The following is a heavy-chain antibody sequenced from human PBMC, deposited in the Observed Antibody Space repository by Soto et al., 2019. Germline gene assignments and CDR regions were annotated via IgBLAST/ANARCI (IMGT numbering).Heavy chain of an antibody. D-gene: IGHD1-1*01. CDR2: MSQSGGT. J-gene: IGHJ3*02. CDR1: GGFVSSGSYY. V-gene: IGHV4-34*01. Sequence: QVQLQPWGAGLLKPSETLSLTCAVYGGFVSSGSYYWSWIRQPPEKGLEWIGEMSQSGGTHFNPSRKSRVFISVDTSKNQFSRKMSSVTAAATALYYCARVERGTATTVVDAFDIWGPGTMVTVSS. CDR3: ARVERGTATTVVDAFDI.